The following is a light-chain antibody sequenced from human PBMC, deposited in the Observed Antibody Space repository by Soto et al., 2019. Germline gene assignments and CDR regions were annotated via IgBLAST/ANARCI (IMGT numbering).Light chain of an antibody. CDR2: GAS. V-gene: IGKV3-20*01. CDR1: QSVSSSY. Sequence: IVLTQSPGTLSLSPGERATLSCRASQSVSSSYLAWYQQKPGQAPRLLIYGASSRATGIPDRFSCSGSGTDFTLTISRLEPEESAGYFCQHYGYSQWTFGQGTKVDI. CDR3: QHYGYSQWT. J-gene: IGKJ1*01.